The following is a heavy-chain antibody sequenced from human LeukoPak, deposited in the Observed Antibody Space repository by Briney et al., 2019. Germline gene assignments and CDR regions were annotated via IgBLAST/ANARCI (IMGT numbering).Heavy chain of an antibody. J-gene: IGHJ4*02. CDR3: ARSPRGGSGRYYFDY. CDR1: SGSISSYY. CDR2: IYYSGST. Sequence: SETLSLTCTVSSGSISSYYWSWLRQPPGKGLEWSGYIYYSGSTNYNPSLKSRVTISVDTSKNQFSLKMSSVTAADTDVYYCARSPRGGSGRYYFDYWGQGTLVTVSS. D-gene: IGHD3-16*01. V-gene: IGHV4-59*08.